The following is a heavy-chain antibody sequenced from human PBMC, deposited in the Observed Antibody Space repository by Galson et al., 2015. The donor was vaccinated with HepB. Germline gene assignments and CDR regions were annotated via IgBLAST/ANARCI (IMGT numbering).Heavy chain of an antibody. V-gene: IGHV3-53*01. J-gene: IGHJ4*02. CDR2: IYSGGST. CDR3: ARAHLYYDFWSGYYGPPDY. Sequence: SLRLSCAASGFTVSSNYMSWVRQAPGKGLEWVSVIYSGGSTYYADSVKGRFTISRDNSKNTLYLQMNSLRAEDTAVYYCARAHLYYDFWSGYYGPPDYWGQGTLVTVSS. CDR1: GFTVSSNY. D-gene: IGHD3-3*01.